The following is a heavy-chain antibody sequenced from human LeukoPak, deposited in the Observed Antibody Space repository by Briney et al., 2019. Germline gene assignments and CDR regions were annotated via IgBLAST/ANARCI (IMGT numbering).Heavy chain of an antibody. J-gene: IGHJ4*02. CDR2: MNPNSGNT. CDR3: ARGVSVTTVTTYGY. Sequence: ASVTVSCKASGYTLTSYDINWVRQAPGQGLEWMGWMNPNSGNTGYARKFQGRVTMTRNTSISTAYMELSSLRSEDTAVYYCARGVSVTTVTTYGYWGQGTLVTVSS. D-gene: IGHD4-17*01. CDR1: GYTLTSYD. V-gene: IGHV1-8*01.